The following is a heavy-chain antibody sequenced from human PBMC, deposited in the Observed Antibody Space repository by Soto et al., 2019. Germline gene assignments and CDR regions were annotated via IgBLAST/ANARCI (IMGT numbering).Heavy chain of an antibody. V-gene: IGHV4-31*03. D-gene: IGHD3-10*01. J-gene: IGHJ6*02. CDR3: AREGTMVRGSHMDV. CDR1: GGSISNGDYY. Sequence: QVQLQESGPGLVKPSQTLSLTCTVSGGSISNGDYYWSWIRQHPGKGLEWLGYIYYSGSTYYNPFLKSRVTISIDTSKNQLYLKLSSVIAADTAVYYCAREGTMVRGSHMDVWGQGTTVTVSS. CDR2: IYYSGST.